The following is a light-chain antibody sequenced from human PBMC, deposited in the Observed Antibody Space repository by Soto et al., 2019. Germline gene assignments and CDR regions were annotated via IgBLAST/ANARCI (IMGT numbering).Light chain of an antibody. Sequence: ELVLTQSPGTLSLSPGESAALSCRASQPVSSNFLAWYQQKPGQAPRLLIYGVSSRASGIPDRFSGSGSGTDFTLTISRLEPEDFAVYYCQYYGRSPLTFGGGTKVDIK. CDR2: GVS. CDR3: QYYGRSPLT. CDR1: QPVSSNF. V-gene: IGKV3-20*01. J-gene: IGKJ4*01.